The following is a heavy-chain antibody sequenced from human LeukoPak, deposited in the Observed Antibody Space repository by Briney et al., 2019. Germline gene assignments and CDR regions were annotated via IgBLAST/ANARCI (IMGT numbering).Heavy chain of an antibody. Sequence: SETLSLTCTVSGGSISSYYWSWLRQPPGKGLEWIGYIYYSGSTNYNPSLKSRVTISVDTSKNQFSLKLSSVTAADTAVYYCARGVGMRYFDWLDFTLTAGHYYFDYWGQGTLVTVSS. D-gene: IGHD3-9*01. CDR2: IYYSGST. CDR1: GGSISSYY. CDR3: ARGVGMRYFDWLDFTLTAGHYYFDY. V-gene: IGHV4-59*01. J-gene: IGHJ4*02.